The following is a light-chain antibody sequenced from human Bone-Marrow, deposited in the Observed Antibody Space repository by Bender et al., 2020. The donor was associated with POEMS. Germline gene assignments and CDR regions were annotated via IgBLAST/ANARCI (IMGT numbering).Light chain of an antibody. Sequence: QSVLTQPPSASGTPGQRATTSCSGSSSNIGGNAVNWWRQLPGTAPNLLIYGNDKRPSGVPYRFSGSKSGTSAALVISGLQSEDEADYFCSAWDGILNGWVFGGGTELTVL. CDR3: SAWDGILNGWV. J-gene: IGLJ3*02. V-gene: IGLV1-44*01. CDR2: GND. CDR1: SSNIGGNA.